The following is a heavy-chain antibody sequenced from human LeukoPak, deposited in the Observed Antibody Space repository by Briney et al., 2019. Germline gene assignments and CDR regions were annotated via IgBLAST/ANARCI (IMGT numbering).Heavy chain of an antibody. Sequence: PGGPLRLSCAASGITFSRSWMSWVRQAPGKGLEWVAFIKEDGSEKYYVDSVKGRFTISRDNAENSLYLQMNSLRAEDTAVYYCARDRGGRTGLDDWGQGTLVTVSS. V-gene: IGHV3-7*04. CDR2: IKEDGSEK. CDR3: ARDRGGRTGLDD. D-gene: IGHD2-15*01. J-gene: IGHJ4*02. CDR1: GITFSRSW.